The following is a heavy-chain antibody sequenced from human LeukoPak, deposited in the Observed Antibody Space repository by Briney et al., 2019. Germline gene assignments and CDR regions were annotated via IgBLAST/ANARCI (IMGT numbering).Heavy chain of an antibody. CDR1: GYTFTSYG. CDR2: ISAYNGNT. CDR3: AREAPRITIFGVVTPGHYYYYGMDV. D-gene: IGHD3-3*01. Sequence: VASVEVSCKASGYTFTSYGISWVRQAPGQGLEWMGWISAYNGNTNYAQKLQGRVTMTTDTSTSTAYMELRSLRSDDTAVYYCAREAPRITIFGVVTPGHYYYYGMDVWGQGTTVTVSS. J-gene: IGHJ6*02. V-gene: IGHV1-18*01.